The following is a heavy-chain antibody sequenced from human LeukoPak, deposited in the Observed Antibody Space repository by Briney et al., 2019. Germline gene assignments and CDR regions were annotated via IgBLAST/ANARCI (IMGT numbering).Heavy chain of an antibody. V-gene: IGHV4-34*01. CDR1: GGSFSGYY. CDR3: ARAANYYDSSGYYHEYFQH. J-gene: IGHJ1*01. D-gene: IGHD3-22*01. Sequence: KPSETLSLTCAVYGGSFSGYYWSWIRQPPGKGLEWIGEINHSGSTNYNPSLKSRVTMSVDTSKNQFSLKLSSVTAADTAVYYCARAANYYDSSGYYHEYFQHWGQGTLVTVSS. CDR2: INHSGST.